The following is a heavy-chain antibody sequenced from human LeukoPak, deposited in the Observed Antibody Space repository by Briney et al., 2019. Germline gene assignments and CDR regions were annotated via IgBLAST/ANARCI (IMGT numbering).Heavy chain of an antibody. D-gene: IGHD3-22*01. Sequence: GGSLRLSCAASGFTFSSYSMNWVRQAPGKGLEWVSSISSSSSYIYYADSVKGRFTISRDNAKNSLYLQMNSLRAEDTAAYYCARDTPPPYYYDSSGYSIDYWGQGTLVTVSS. CDR2: ISSSSSYI. CDR1: GFTFSSYS. V-gene: IGHV3-21*01. J-gene: IGHJ4*02. CDR3: ARDTPPPYYYDSSGYSIDY.